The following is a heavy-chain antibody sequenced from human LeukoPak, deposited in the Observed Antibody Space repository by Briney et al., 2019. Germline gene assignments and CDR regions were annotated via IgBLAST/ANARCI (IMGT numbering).Heavy chain of an antibody. Sequence: SQTLSLTCTVSGGSISSGDYYWSWIRQPPGKGLEWIGYIYYSGSTYYNPSLKSRVTISVDTSKNQFSLKLSSVTAADTAVYYCARALGFGESTDAFDIWDQGTMVTVSS. J-gene: IGHJ3*02. CDR2: IYYSGST. V-gene: IGHV4-30-4*01. CDR3: ARALGFGESTDAFDI. D-gene: IGHD3-10*01. CDR1: GGSISSGDYY.